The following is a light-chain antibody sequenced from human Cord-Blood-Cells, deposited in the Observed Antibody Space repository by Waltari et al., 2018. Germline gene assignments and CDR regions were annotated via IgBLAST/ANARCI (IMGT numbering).Light chain of an antibody. J-gene: IGKJ2*01. CDR3: QQRYSTPST. V-gene: IGKV1-39*01. CDR1: QSISSY. Sequence: DIQMTQSPSSLSASVGDRVTITCRESQSISSYLNWYQQKPGKAPKLLIYAASSLQSGVPSRSSGSGSGTDFTLAISSLQPEDFAASDCQQRYSTPSTFGQGTKLEIK. CDR2: AAS.